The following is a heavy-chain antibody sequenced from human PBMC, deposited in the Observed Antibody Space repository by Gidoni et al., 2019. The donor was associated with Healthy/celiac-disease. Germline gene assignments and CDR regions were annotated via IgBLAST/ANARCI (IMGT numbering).Heavy chain of an antibody. V-gene: IGHV4-59*08. CDR1: GGSISSYY. CDR3: ASQLDYYGSGSPSKAFDI. Sequence: QVQLQESGPGLVKPSETLSLTCTVSGGSISSYYWSWIRQPPGKGLEWIGYIYYSGSTNYNPSLKSRVTISVATSKNQFSLKLSSVTAADTAVYYCASQLDYYGSGSPSKAFDIWGQGTMVTVSS. D-gene: IGHD3-10*01. J-gene: IGHJ3*02. CDR2: IYYSGST.